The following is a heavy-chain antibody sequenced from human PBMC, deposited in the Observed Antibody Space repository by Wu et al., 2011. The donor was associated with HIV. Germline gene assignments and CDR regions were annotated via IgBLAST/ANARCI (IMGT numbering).Heavy chain of an antibody. V-gene: IGHV1-18*01. CDR3: AKSRLSATIIGYDGFDI. J-gene: IGHJ3*02. CDR1: GYTFSAYG. CDR2: ISAYNGDT. D-gene: IGHD3-22*01. Sequence: QVQLVQSGAEVKKPGASVRVSCQASGYTFSAYGVNWVRQAPGQELEWMGWISAYNGDTNYAQKLQGRVTMTTDTSTNTAYMELRRLRYDDTAVYYCAKSRLSATIIGYDGFDIWGLGTMITVSS.